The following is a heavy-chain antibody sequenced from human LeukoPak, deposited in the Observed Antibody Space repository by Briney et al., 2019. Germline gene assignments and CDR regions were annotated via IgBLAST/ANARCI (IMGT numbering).Heavy chain of an antibody. J-gene: IGHJ4*02. D-gene: IGHD7-27*01. CDR2: IYYSGSS. CDR3: ARSNWGYYYFDY. V-gene: IGHV4-39*01. CDR1: GGSTRSSDYY. Sequence: PSETLSLTCTVSGGSTRSSDYYWGWIRQPPGKELEWIGSIYYSGSSYHNPSLKSRVTISVDTSKNQFSLKLSSVTAADTAVYYCARSNWGYYYFDYWGQGTLVTVSS.